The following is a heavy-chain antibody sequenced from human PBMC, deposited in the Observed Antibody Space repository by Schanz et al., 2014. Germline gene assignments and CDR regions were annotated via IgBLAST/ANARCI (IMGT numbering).Heavy chain of an antibody. CDR2: IIPSLGLA. D-gene: IGHD2-8*02. Sequence: QVHLVQSGAEVKKPGSSMKVSCKASGGTFNSYTINWVRQAPGQGLEWMGRIIPSLGLAKYEQKFQDKVTITADTSTTTAYMELSGLRSEDTAVYYCARGLVRYFAYWGQGTLVTVSS. CDR3: ARGLVRYFAY. J-gene: IGHJ4*02. CDR1: GGTFNSYT. V-gene: IGHV1-69*02.